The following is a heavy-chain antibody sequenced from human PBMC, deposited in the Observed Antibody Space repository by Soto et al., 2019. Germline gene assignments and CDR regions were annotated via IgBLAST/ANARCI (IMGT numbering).Heavy chain of an antibody. J-gene: IGHJ6*03. V-gene: IGHV1-3*01. D-gene: IGHD3-10*01. CDR1: GYTFTSYA. CDR3: ARDGYHGSGRTAGYMDV. Sequence: QVQLVQSGAEVKKPGASVKVSCKASGYTFTSYAMHWVRQAPGQRLEWMGWINAGNGNTKYSQKFQGRVTITRDTSASTAYMELSSLRSEDTAVYYCARDGYHGSGRTAGYMDVWGKGTTVTVSS. CDR2: INAGNGNT.